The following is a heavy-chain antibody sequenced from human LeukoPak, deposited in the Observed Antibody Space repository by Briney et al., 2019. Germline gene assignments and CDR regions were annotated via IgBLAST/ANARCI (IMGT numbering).Heavy chain of an antibody. CDR1: GYTFTGYY. Sequence: GASVTVSCKASGYTFTGYYMHWVRQAPGQGLEWMGIINPSGGSTSYAQKFQGRVTMTRDMSTSTVYMELSSLRSEDTAVYYCATHYDFWSGYKVYWGQGTLVTVSS. J-gene: IGHJ4*02. V-gene: IGHV1-46*01. CDR3: ATHYDFWSGYKVY. CDR2: INPSGGST. D-gene: IGHD3-3*01.